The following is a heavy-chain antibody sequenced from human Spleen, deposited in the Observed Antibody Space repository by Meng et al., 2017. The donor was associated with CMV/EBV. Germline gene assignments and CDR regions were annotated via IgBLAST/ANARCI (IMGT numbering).Heavy chain of an antibody. CDR3: ARLMIESSSFDY. CDR1: GGYFSDYY. Sequence: LACAVYGGYFSDYYWSWLRKPPGKGLEWIGEINHSGSTNYNPSLKSRVTISVDTSKKQISVKLSSVTAADTAVYYCARLMIESSSFDYWGQGTLVTVSS. J-gene: IGHJ4*02. V-gene: IGHV4-34*01. D-gene: IGHD3-22*01. CDR2: INHSGST.